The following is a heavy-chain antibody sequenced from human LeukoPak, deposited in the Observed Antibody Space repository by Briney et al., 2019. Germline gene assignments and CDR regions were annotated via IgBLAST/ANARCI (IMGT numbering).Heavy chain of an antibody. D-gene: IGHD3-22*01. CDR2: IYYSGST. CDR1: GGSISSYY. J-gene: IGHJ2*01. V-gene: IGHV4-59*08. Sequence: SETLSLTCTVSGGSISSYYWSWIRQPPGKGLGWIGYIYYSGSTNYNPSLKSRVTISVDTSKNQFSLKLSSVTAADTAVYYCASSYYYDSSGYYDWYFDLWGRGTLVTVSS. CDR3: ASSYYYDSSGYYDWYFDL.